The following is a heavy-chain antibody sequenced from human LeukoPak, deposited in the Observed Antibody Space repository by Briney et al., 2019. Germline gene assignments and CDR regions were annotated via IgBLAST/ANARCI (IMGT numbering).Heavy chain of an antibody. CDR1: GGSISSYY. V-gene: IGHV4-59*01. CDR2: IYDSGST. J-gene: IGHJ4*02. CDR3: ARQSISGSSLSFFDY. D-gene: IGHD3-22*01. Sequence: SETLSLTCTVSGGSISSYYWSWIRQPPGKGLEWIGNIYDSGSTNYNPSLKSRVTISVDTSKNQCSLKLSSVTAADTAVYYCARQSISGSSLSFFDYWGQGTLVNVSS.